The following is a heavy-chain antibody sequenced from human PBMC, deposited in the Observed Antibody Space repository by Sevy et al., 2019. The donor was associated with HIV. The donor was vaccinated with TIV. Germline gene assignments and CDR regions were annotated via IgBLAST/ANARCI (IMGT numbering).Heavy chain of an antibody. V-gene: IGHV3-48*03. D-gene: IGHD5-12*01. Sequence: GGSLRLSCAASGFTFSSYWMTWVRQAPGKGLEWIAYISSSGDLIYYADSVKGRFTISRDNAKKSVYLQMNSLRAEDTAVYYCARKMAIITGYFDYWGQGTLVTVSS. CDR3: ARKMAIITGYFDY. CDR2: ISSSGDLI. J-gene: IGHJ4*02. CDR1: GFTFSSYW.